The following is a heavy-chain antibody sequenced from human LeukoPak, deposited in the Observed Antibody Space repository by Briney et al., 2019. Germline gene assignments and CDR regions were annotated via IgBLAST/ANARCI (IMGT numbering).Heavy chain of an antibody. V-gene: IGHV3-53*01. CDR2: IYSGGST. D-gene: IGHD3-22*01. CDR1: GFTVSSNY. Sequence: GGPLRLSCAASGFTVSSNYMSWVRQAPGKGLEWVSVIYSGGSTYYADSVKGRFTISRDNSKNTLYLQMNSLRAEDTAVYYCARGPYYYDSSGLHYWGQGTLVTVSS. CDR3: ARGPYYYDSSGLHY. J-gene: IGHJ4*02.